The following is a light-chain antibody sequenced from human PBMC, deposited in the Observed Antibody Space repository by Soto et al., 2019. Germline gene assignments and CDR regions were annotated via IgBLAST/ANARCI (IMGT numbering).Light chain of an antibody. V-gene: IGKV3-15*01. CDR3: QQYNNWPPWT. CDR2: GAS. J-gene: IGKJ1*01. Sequence: IQRVXXXVXXDXQKXXQXXRXXXXGASTRATGIPARFSGSGSGTEFTLTISSLQSEEFAVYYCQQYNNWPPWTFGQGTKVDIK. CDR1: QRVXXX.